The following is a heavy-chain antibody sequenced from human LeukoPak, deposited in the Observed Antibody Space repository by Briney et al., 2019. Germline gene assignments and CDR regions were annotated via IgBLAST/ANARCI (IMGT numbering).Heavy chain of an antibody. CDR3: ARDPAKRVGATT. Sequence: GGSLRLSCAASGFTVSSNYMSWVRQAPGKGLEWVSVIYSGGSTYYADSVKGRFTISRDNSKNALYLQMNSLRAEDTAVYYCARDPAKRVGATTWGQGTLVTVSS. V-gene: IGHV3-66*01. D-gene: IGHD1-26*01. J-gene: IGHJ5*02. CDR1: GFTVSSNY. CDR2: IYSGGST.